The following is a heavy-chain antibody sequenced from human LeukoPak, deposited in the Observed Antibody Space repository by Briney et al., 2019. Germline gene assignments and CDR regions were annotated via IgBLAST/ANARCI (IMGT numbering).Heavy chain of an antibody. D-gene: IGHD3-3*01. CDR1: GYTFTGYY. V-gene: IGHV1-2*02. J-gene: IGHJ4*02. CDR2: INPNSGGA. CDR3: ASEDFWSGYYPHS. Sequence: EASVKVSFKASGYTFTGYYMHWVRQAPGQGLEWMGWINPNSGGANYAQKFQGRVTMTRDTSISTAYMELSRLRSDDTAVYYCASEDFWSGYYPHSWGQGTLVTVSS.